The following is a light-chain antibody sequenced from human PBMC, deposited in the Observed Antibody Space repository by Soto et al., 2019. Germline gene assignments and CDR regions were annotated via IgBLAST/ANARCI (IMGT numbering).Light chain of an antibody. CDR1: SSNIGAGYD. Sequence: QSVLTQPPSMSGAPGQRVTISCTGSSSNIGAGYDVHWYQQLPGRAPKLLIYGNSNRPSGVPDRFSGSKSGTAASLAITGLQAEDEADYYCQSYDSSLSGWVFGGGTQLTVL. CDR2: GNS. V-gene: IGLV1-40*01. CDR3: QSYDSSLSGWV. J-gene: IGLJ3*02.